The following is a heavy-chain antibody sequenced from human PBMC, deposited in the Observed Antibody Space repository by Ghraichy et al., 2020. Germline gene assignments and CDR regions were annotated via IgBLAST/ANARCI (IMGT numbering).Heavy chain of an antibody. CDR3: VKELSITIFGVGGYGMDV. J-gene: IGHJ6*02. V-gene: IGHV3-64D*06. CDR2: ISSNGGTT. D-gene: IGHD3-3*01. CDR1: GFTFNNYV. Sequence: GGSLRLSCSASGFTFNNYVMHWVRQAPGKGLEYVSAISSNGGTTNYADSVKGRFTVSRDNSKNTLYLQMSSLRAEDTAVYYCVKELSITIFGVGGYGMDVWGQGTTVTVSS.